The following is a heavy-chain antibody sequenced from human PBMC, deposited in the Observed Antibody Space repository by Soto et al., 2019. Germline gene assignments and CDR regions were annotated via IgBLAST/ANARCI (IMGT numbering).Heavy chain of an antibody. D-gene: IGHD3-9*01. CDR1: GYSFTSYW. CDR3: ARLPFYDILTGPLSV. J-gene: IGHJ6*02. Sequence: PGESLKISCKGSGYSFTSYWIGWVLQMPGKGLEWMGIIYPGDSDTRYSPSFQVQVTISADKSISTTYLHWSILKASETAMYYCARLPFYDILTGPLSVWGQGTTITVCS. CDR2: IYPGDSDT. V-gene: IGHV5-51*01.